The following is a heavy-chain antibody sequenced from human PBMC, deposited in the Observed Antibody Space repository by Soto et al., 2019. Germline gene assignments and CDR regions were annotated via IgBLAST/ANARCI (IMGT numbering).Heavy chain of an antibody. D-gene: IGHD4-17*01. CDR3: ACYGDYEWYFDL. J-gene: IGHJ2*01. CDR1: GGSISSGGYY. V-gene: IGHV4-31*03. CDR2: IYYSGST. Sequence: QVQLQESGPGLVKPSQTLSLTCTVSGGSISSGGYYWSWIRQHPGKGLEWIGYIYYSGSTYYNPSLKSRVTISVDTSKNQFSLKRSSVTAADTAVYYCACYGDYEWYFDLWGRGTLVTVSS.